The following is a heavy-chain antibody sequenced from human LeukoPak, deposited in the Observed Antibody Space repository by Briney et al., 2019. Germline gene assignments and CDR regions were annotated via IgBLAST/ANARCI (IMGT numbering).Heavy chain of an antibody. V-gene: IGHV3-21*01. CDR2: ISSSSSSM. CDR1: GFTLRSYT. J-gene: IGHJ4*02. Sequence: GGSLRLSRAASGFTLRSYTMNWVRQAPGKGLEWVSSISSSSSSMYYGDSVKGRFTISRDNAKSSLYLQMNNLRAEDTAMYYCARLTRTYSGGDCSLDYWGQGTLVTVSS. CDR3: ARLTRTYSGGDCSLDY. D-gene: IGHD2-21*02.